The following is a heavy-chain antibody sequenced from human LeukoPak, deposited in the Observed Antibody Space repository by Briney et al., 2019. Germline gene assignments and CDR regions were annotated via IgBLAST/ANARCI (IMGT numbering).Heavy chain of an antibody. Sequence: GGSLRLSCAASGFTFSSYGMSWVRQAPGKVLEWVSAISGSGGSTYYADSVKGRFTISRDNSKNTLYLQMNSLRAKDTAVYYCAKAPYYDILTGYSFDYWGQGTLVTVSS. J-gene: IGHJ4*02. V-gene: IGHV3-23*01. CDR3: AKAPYYDILTGYSFDY. CDR1: GFTFSSYG. CDR2: ISGSGGST. D-gene: IGHD3-9*01.